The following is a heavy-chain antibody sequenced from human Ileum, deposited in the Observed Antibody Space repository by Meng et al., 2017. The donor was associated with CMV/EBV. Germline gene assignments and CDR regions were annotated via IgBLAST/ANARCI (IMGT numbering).Heavy chain of an antibody. CDR3: AKTGGSIDY. V-gene: IGHV3-23*01. J-gene: IGHJ4*02. D-gene: IGHD1-14*01. Sequence: LACAASGFTFSSYIMMWVRQAPGKGLEWVSGISTNGGSTYYADSVKGRFTVSRDNSKNALYLQMNSLRVEDTALYYCAKTGGSIDYWGQGTLVTVSS. CDR2: ISTNGGST. CDR1: GFTFSSYI.